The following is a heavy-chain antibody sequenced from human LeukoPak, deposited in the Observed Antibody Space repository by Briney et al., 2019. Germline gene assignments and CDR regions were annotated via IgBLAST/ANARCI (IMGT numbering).Heavy chain of an antibody. J-gene: IGHJ4*02. CDR1: GFTFSSYG. CDR3: AKDGFDY. CDR2: ISYDGSNK. Sequence: GGSLRLSCAASGFTFSSYGMHWVRQAPGRGLEWVAVISYDGSNKYYADSVKGRFTISRDNSKNTLYLQMNSLRAEDTAVYYCAKDGFDYWGQGTLVTVSS. V-gene: IGHV3-30*18.